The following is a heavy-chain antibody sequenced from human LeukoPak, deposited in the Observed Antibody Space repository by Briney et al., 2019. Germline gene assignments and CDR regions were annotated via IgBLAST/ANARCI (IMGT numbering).Heavy chain of an antibody. CDR1: GGSISSCY. V-gene: IGHV4-59*08. CDR3: ARHAGAGGYQLLRYSQYYFDY. D-gene: IGHD2-2*01. J-gene: IGHJ4*02. CDR2: IYYSGST. Sequence: SETLSLTCTVSGGSISSCYWSWIRQPPGKGLEWIGYIYYSGSTNYNPSLKSRVTISVDTSKNQFSLKLSSVTAADTAVYYCARHAGAGGYQLLRYSQYYFDYWGQGTLVTVSS.